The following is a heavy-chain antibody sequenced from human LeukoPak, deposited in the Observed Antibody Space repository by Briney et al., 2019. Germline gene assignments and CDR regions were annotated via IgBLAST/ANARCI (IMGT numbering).Heavy chain of an antibody. Sequence: GGSLRLSCAASGFTFTGHTMTWLRQAPGKGLEWVSIIGGRDDRTYYADSVKGRFTISRDNSKNTLYLQMNGLRGEDTAVYYCAKDPNPFYDFWSGYKWGQGTLVTVSS. V-gene: IGHV3-23*01. CDR1: GFTFTGHT. J-gene: IGHJ4*02. CDR2: IGGRDDRT. CDR3: AKDPNPFYDFWSGYK. D-gene: IGHD3-3*01.